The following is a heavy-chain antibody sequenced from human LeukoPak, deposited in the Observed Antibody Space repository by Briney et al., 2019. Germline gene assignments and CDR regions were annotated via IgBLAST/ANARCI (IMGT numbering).Heavy chain of an antibody. D-gene: IGHD1-26*01. CDR2: ISGSNGNT. CDR1: GYTFSSYG. Sequence: ASVKVSCKASGYTFSSYGISWVRQAPGQGLEWMGWISGSNGNTNYAQKLQARVTMTTDTSTSTVYMELRSLRSDDTAVYYCARYPYVGATRVDYWGQGTLVTDSS. CDR3: ARYPYVGATRVDY. V-gene: IGHV1-18*01. J-gene: IGHJ4*02.